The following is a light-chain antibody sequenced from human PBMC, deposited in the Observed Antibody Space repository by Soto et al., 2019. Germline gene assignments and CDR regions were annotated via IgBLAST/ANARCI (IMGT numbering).Light chain of an antibody. CDR1: QSISSW. CDR2: QAS. Sequence: DIQMTQSPSSLSAFVGDRVTITCRASQSISSWLAWYQQKPGKAPKLLVYQASTLESGVPSRFSGSGSGTEFTLTISSLQPGDYATYYCQHYNSYPWTFGQGTKVDIK. V-gene: IGKV1-5*03. CDR3: QHYNSYPWT. J-gene: IGKJ1*01.